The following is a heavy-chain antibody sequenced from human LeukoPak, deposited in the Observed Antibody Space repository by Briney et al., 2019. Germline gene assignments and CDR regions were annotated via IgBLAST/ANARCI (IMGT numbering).Heavy chain of an antibody. Sequence: PGGSLRLSCSASGFTFSSYAMHWVRQAPGKGLEYVSGISSNGGFTYYADSVRGRFTISGDNSKNTLYLQMSSLRAEDTAVYYCVKDVGSSWYTLEYWGQGTLVTVSS. J-gene: IGHJ4*02. V-gene: IGHV3-64D*09. CDR2: ISSNGGFT. CDR3: VKDVGSSWYTLEY. CDR1: GFTFSSYA. D-gene: IGHD6-13*01.